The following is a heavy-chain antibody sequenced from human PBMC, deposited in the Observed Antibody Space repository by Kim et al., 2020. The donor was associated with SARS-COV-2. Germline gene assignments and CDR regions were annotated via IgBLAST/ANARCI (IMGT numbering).Heavy chain of an antibody. D-gene: IGHD3-22*01. J-gene: IGHJ4*02. CDR2: IYYSGST. V-gene: IGHV4-59*08. CDR3: ARHREYYYDSSGYYYPPIYDY. Sequence: SETLSLTCTVSGGSISSYYWSWIRQPPGKGLEWIGYIYYSGSTNYNPSLKSRVTISVDTSKNQFSLKLSSVTAADTAVYYCARHREYYYDSSGYYYPPIYDYWGQGTLVTVSS. CDR1: GGSISSYY.